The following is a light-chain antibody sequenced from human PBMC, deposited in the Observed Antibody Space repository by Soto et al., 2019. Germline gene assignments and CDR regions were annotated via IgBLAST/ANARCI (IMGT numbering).Light chain of an antibody. J-gene: IGKJ1*01. V-gene: IGKV3-20*01. CDR3: QQYGSSPPWT. CDR2: DAS. CDR1: QSLSGNS. Sequence: EIVLTQSPGTLSLSPGERATLSCRASQSLSGNSLAWYQKKPGQAPRLLISDASSRATGIPDRFSGSGSGTDFTLTISRLEPEDFAVYYCQQYGSSPPWTFGQGTKVEI.